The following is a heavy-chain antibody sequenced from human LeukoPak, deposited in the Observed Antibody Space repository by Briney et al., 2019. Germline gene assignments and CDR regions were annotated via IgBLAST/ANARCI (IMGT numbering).Heavy chain of an antibody. J-gene: IGHJ6*03. Sequence: GASVKVSCKASGYTFTSYGISWVRQAPGQGLEWMGWISAYNGNTNYAQKLQGRVTITTDESTSTAYMELSSLRSEDTAVYYCARVMAGEYYYYYYMDVWGKGTTVTVSS. CDR3: ARVMAGEYYYYYYMDV. CDR2: ISAYNGNT. D-gene: IGHD5-24*01. V-gene: IGHV1-18*01. CDR1: GYTFTSYG.